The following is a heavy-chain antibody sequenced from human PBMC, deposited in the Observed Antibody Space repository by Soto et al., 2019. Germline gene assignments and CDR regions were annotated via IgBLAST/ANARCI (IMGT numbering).Heavy chain of an antibody. CDR3: ANLRYFDWSAYNWFEY. Sequence: GGSLSLSCAASGFPFSSNALTWARQVQGKGLEWAPGISGSGVTTSYADPVKGRFTAPRANSRNTLNCQMNSLRAEATPDFPCANLRYFDWSAYNWFEYWGQGTPVTVSS. CDR1: GFPFSSNA. J-gene: IGHJ5*01. CDR2: ISGSGVTT. D-gene: IGHD3-9*01. V-gene: IGHV3-23*01.